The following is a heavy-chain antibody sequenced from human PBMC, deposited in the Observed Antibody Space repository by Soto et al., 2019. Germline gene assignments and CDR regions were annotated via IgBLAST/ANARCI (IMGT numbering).Heavy chain of an antibody. CDR3: ARDFSHGYYYYGMDV. CDR1: GFTFSSYS. Sequence: GGSLRLSCAASGFTFSSYSMNWVRQAPGKGLEWVSYISSSSSTIYYADSVKGRFTISRDNAKNSLYLQMNSLRDEDTAVYYCARDFSHGYYYYGMDVWRQGTTVTVSS. CDR2: ISSSSSTI. V-gene: IGHV3-48*02. J-gene: IGHJ6*02.